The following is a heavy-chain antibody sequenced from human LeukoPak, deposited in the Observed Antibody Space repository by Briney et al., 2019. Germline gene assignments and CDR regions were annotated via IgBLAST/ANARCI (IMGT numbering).Heavy chain of an antibody. CDR3: KRGAPYGWNEVFDM. Sequence: PGGSLRLSCAASGFTFSNYDTHWVRQVTGKGLEWVSGIGVVGDTYYPGSVKGRFTISRENAKNSLYLQMNSLSAGDTAVYYCKRGAPYGWNEVFDMWGQGKIIPVFS. J-gene: IGHJ3*02. CDR2: IGVVGDT. V-gene: IGHV3-13*04. CDR1: GFTFSNYD. D-gene: IGHD4-17*01.